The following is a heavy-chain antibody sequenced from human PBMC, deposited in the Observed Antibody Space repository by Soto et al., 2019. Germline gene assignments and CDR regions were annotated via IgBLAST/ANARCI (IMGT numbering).Heavy chain of an antibody. CDR3: ARGQLLLPATSFDY. CDR2: ISSSSSYI. CDR1: GFTFSSYS. D-gene: IGHD3-22*01. J-gene: IGHJ4*02. V-gene: IGHV3-21*01. Sequence: EVQLVESGGGLVKPGGSLRLSCAASGFTFSSYSMNWVRQAPGKGLEWVSSISSSSSYIYYADSVKGRFTISRDNAKNALYLQMNSLRAEDTAVYYCARGQLLLPATSFDYWGQGTMVTVAS.